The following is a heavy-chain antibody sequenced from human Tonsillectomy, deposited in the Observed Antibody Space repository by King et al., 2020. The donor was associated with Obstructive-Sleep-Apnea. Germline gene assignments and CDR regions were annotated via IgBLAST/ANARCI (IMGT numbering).Heavy chain of an antibody. CDR3: AREGGSDAFDI. J-gene: IGHJ3*02. V-gene: IGHV4-39*07. CDR2: IYYSGST. Sequence: LQLQESGPGLVKPSETLSLTCTVSGGSISSSSYYWGWIRQPPGKGLEWIGSIYYSGSTYYNPSLKSRVTISVDTSKNQFSLKLSSVTAADTAVYYCAREGGSDAFDIWGQGTMVTVSS. CDR1: GGSISSSSYY.